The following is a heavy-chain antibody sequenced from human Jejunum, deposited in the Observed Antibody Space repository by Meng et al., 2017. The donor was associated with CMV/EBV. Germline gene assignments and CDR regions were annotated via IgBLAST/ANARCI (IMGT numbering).Heavy chain of an antibody. D-gene: IGHD3-3*01. CDR2: IKSKSDGGTT. V-gene: IGHV3-15*01. Sequence: TVSSNYMSWVRQAPGKGLEWVGRIKSKSDGGTTDFAAPVKNRFSITRDDSKNTLHLQMYRMTTEDTAVYYCTSGVALYYYDGMDVWGQGTTVTVSS. CDR3: TSGVALYYYDGMDV. J-gene: IGHJ6*02. CDR1: TVSSNY.